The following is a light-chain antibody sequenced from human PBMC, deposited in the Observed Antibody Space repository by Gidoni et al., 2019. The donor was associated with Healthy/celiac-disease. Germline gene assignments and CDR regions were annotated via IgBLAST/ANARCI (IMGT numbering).Light chain of an antibody. CDR3: QQYGSSPPYS. Sequence: EIVLRQSPGILSLSLGESATLSCRASLSVSSSYLAWYQQKPGQAPRLLIYGAFSRATGIPYSFSGSGSWTDFTLTISRLEPEDFAVYYCQQYGSSPPYSFGQGTKLEIK. CDR2: GAF. V-gene: IGKV3-20*01. J-gene: IGKJ2*03. CDR1: LSVSSSY.